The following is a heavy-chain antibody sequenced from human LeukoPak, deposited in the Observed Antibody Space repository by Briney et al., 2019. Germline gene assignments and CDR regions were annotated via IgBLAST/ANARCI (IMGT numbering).Heavy chain of an antibody. D-gene: IGHD6-13*01. CDR3: ARDPAGKYSSSWFDY. Sequence: GGSLRLSCTASGFTFSSYAMHWVRRAPGKGLEWVAVIWYDGSNKYYPDSVKGRFTISRDNFKNTLYLQMNSLRVEDTAVYYCARDPAGKYSSSWFDYWGQGTLVTVSS. J-gene: IGHJ4*02. CDR1: GFTFSSYA. CDR2: IWYDGSNK. V-gene: IGHV3-33*01.